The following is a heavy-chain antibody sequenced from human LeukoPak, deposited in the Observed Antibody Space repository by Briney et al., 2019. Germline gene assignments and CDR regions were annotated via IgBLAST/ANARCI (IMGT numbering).Heavy chain of an antibody. D-gene: IGHD3-10*02. V-gene: IGHV5-51*01. CDR2: IYPGDSDT. CDR1: GYNFTPYW. J-gene: IGHJ6*03. CDR3: ARARLVRAVITAYYYYYMDV. Sequence: GESLKISCQSFGYNFTPYWIGWVRQMPGKGLEWMEIIYPGDSDTRYSPSFQGQVTISADKSISTAYLQWSSLKASDTAMYYCARARLVRAVITAYYYYYMDVWGKGTTVTISS.